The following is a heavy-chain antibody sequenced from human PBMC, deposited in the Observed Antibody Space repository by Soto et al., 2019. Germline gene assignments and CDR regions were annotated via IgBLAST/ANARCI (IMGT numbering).Heavy chain of an antibody. CDR1: GYKFTTYF. CDR2: IHPSGDT. CDR3: VRGYCTTTPCSGDFQH. V-gene: IGHV1-46*01. J-gene: IGHJ1*01. D-gene: IGHD2-8*01. Sequence: ASVKVSCKASGYKFTTYFIHWVRQAPGQGLEWMGMIHPSGDTGYGQKFRGRVTMTIDTSTTTAYMELRNLTSEDTAIYFSVRGYCTTTPCSGDFQHWVQGTLVTVSS.